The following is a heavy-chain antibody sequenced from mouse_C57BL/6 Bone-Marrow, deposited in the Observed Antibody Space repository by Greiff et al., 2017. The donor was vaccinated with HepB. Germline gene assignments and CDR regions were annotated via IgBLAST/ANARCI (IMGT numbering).Heavy chain of an antibody. J-gene: IGHJ4*01. CDR3: ARDWAPYDYDYAMDD. V-gene: IGHV5-4*01. Sequence: EVQGVESGGGLVKPGGSLKLSCAASGFTFSSYAMSWVRQTPEKRLEWVATISDGGSYTYYPDNVKGRFTISRDNAKNNLYLQMSHLKSEDTAMYYCARDWAPYDYDYAMDDWGQGTSVTVSS. D-gene: IGHD2-4*01. CDR1: GFTFSSYA. CDR2: ISDGGSYT.